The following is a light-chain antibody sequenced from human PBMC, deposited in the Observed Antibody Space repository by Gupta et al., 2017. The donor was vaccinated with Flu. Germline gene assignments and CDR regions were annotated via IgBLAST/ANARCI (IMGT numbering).Light chain of an antibody. CDR1: NSKIGGNT. V-gene: IGLV1-44*01. J-gene: IGLJ2*01. CDR3: AAWDDGLNGWI. Sequence: RVTISCSGSNSKIGGNTVAWYQHLPVTAPKLLIYSNTLRPSGVPDRFSGSKSGTSASLAISGLQSEDEADYYCAAWDDGLNGWIFGGGTKLTVL. CDR2: SNT.